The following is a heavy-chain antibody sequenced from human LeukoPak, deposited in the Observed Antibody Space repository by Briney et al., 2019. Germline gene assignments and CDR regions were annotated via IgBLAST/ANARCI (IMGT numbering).Heavy chain of an antibody. Sequence: SETLSLTCTVSGGSISSSSYYWGWIRQPPGKGLEWTGSIYYSGSTYYNPSLKSRVTISVDTSKNQFSLKLSSVTAADTAVYYCARLWGYCSGGSCHEPLDYWGQGTLVTVSS. D-gene: IGHD2-15*01. V-gene: IGHV4-39*01. CDR2: IYYSGST. CDR1: GGSISSSSYY. J-gene: IGHJ4*02. CDR3: ARLWGYCSGGSCHEPLDY.